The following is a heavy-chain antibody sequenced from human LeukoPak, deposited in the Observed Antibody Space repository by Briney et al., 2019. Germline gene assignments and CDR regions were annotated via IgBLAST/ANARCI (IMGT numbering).Heavy chain of an antibody. CDR2: IYYSGST. CDR1: GGSISSGGYY. D-gene: IGHD5-24*01. CDR3: TTAYEMATRIDY. Sequence: SETLSLTCTVSGGSISSGGYYWSWIRQHPGKGLEWIGYIYYSGSTYYNPSLKSRVTISVDTSKNQFSLKLSSVTAADTVVYKRTTAYEMATRIDYWGQGTLVTVSS. J-gene: IGHJ4*02. V-gene: IGHV4-31*03.